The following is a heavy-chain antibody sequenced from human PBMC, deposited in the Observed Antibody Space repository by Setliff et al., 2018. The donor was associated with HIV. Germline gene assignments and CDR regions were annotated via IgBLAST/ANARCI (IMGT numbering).Heavy chain of an antibody. J-gene: IGHJ6*03. CDR2: INHSGIT. CDR1: GGSFSGYY. CDR3: ARHRFAVEMATITVDYYYYYMDV. D-gene: IGHD5-12*01. V-gene: IGHV4-34*01. Sequence: PSETLSLTCAVYGGSFSGYYWSWIRQPPGKGLEWIGEINHSGITNYNPSLKSRVTISVDTSKNQFSLKLSSVAAADTAVYYCARHRFAVEMATITVDYYYYYMDVWGKGTTVTVSS.